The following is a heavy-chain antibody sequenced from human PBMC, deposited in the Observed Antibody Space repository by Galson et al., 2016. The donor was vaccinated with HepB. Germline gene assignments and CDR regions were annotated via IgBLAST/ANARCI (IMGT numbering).Heavy chain of an antibody. V-gene: IGHV4-4*02. Sequence: ETLSLTCAVSGGSITSTNWWSWVRQPPGKGLEWIGEIYHSGTTNYNPSLKSRVTMSVDKSNNQFSLKLSSVIAADTAVYYCAREPAGTGYFDHWGQGTLVTVSS. D-gene: IGHD3-9*01. CDR3: AREPAGTGYFDH. CDR2: IYHSGTT. J-gene: IGHJ4*02. CDR1: GGSITSTNW.